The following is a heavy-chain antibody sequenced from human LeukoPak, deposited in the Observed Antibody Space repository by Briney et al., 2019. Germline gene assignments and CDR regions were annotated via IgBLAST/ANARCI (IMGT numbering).Heavy chain of an antibody. D-gene: IGHD2/OR15-2a*01. CDR3: AKDGTSYYYIYY. CDR1: GFTFNNYG. J-gene: IGHJ4*02. V-gene: IGHV3-30*02. CDR2: IRYDGSNT. Sequence: GGSLRLSCAASGFTFNNYGMHWVRQAPGKGLEWLAFIRYDGSNTYYADSVKGRFTVSRDDSKNTLYLQMNSLRGDDTAVYYCAKDGTSYYYIYYWGQGTLVTVSS.